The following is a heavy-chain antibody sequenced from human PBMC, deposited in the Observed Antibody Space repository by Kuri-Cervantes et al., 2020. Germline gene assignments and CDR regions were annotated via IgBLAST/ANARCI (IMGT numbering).Heavy chain of an antibody. CDR2: ISSRSNYI. CDR1: RFTFSIYD. J-gene: IGHJ4*02. Sequence: GGSLRLSCAASRFTFSIYDMNWVRQAPGKGLEWVSSISSRSNYIYYADSVKGRFTISRDNSKNTLYLQMNSLRAEDTAVYYCAREKGLYYDSSGGYFDYWGQGTLVTVSS. D-gene: IGHD3-22*01. CDR3: AREKGLYYDSSGGYFDY. V-gene: IGHV3-21*04.